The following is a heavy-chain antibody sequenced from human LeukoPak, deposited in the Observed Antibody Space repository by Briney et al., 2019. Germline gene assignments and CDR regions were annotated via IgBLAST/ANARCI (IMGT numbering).Heavy chain of an antibody. V-gene: IGHV1-18*01. Sequence: ASVKVSCKASGYTFTSCGISWVRQAPGQGLEWMGWISTYSGNTNYEQKYQGRVTMTTDTSTSTAYMELRSLRSDDTAVYYCARDQQWLDPARHGFDYWGQGTLVTVSS. CDR1: GYTFTSCG. CDR3: ARDQQWLDPARHGFDY. J-gene: IGHJ4*02. CDR2: ISTYSGNT. D-gene: IGHD6-19*01.